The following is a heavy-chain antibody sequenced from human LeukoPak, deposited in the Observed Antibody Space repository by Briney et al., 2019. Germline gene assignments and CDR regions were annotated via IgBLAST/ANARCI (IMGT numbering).Heavy chain of an antibody. D-gene: IGHD3-10*01. J-gene: IGHJ5*02. CDR1: GFSFSSYW. CDR3: ARESYYGGALAP. CDR2: VDGDGSGT. V-gene: IGHV3-74*01. Sequence: GGSLRLSCAASGFSFSSYWMHWVRQAPGKGLLWVSRVDGDGSGTAYADSVKGRFTISRDNAKNTLYLQMSSLRGEDTAVYYCARESYYGGALAPWGPGTLVTVSS.